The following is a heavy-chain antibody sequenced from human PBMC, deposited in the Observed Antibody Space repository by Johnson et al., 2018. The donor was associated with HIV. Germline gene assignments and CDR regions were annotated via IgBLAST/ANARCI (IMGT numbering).Heavy chain of an antibody. V-gene: IGHV3-20*04. CDR3: ASIDAFDI. J-gene: IGHJ3*02. CDR2: INWNGGST. Sequence: VQLVESGGVVVQPGGSLRLSCETSRFTFDDYAMSWVRQAPGKGLEWVAGINWNGGSTGYADSVKGRFTISRDNSKNTLYLQMNSLRAEDTAVYYCASIDAFDIWGQGTMVTVSS. CDR1: RFTFDDYA.